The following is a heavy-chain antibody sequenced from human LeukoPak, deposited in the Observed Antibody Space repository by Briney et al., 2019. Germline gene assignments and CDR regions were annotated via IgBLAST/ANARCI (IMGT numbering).Heavy chain of an antibody. CDR3: AREGYTAMVIDY. J-gene: IGHJ4*02. D-gene: IGHD5-18*01. V-gene: IGHV4-59*01. CDR1: GGSISSYY. CDR2: IYYSGST. Sequence: SETLSLTCTVSGGSISSYYWSWIRQPPGKGLEWIGYIYYSGSTNYNPSLESRVTISVDTSKNQFSLKLSSVTAADTAVYYCAREGYTAMVIDYWGQGTLVTVSS.